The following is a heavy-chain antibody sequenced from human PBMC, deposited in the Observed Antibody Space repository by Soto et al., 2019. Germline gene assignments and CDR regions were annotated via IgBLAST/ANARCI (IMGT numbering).Heavy chain of an antibody. CDR3: AKDRSITMIVVVTPDY. V-gene: IGHV3-23*01. CDR2: ISGSGGST. D-gene: IGHD3-22*01. Sequence: GGSLRLSCAASGFTFSSYAMSWVRQAPGKGLEWVSAISGSGGSTYYADSVKGRFTISRDNSKNTLYLQMNSLRAEDTAVYYCAKDRSITMIVVVTPDYWGQGTLVTVSS. CDR1: GFTFSSYA. J-gene: IGHJ4*02.